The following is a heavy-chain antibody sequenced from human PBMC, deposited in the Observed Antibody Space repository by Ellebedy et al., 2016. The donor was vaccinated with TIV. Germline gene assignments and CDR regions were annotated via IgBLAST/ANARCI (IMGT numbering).Heavy chain of an antibody. Sequence: GESLKISCKGSGYSFTSYWIGWVRQMPGKGLEWMGIIYPGDSDTRYSPSFQGQVTISADKSISTAYLQWSSLKASDTAMYYCARQYGSGSYSLNFDYWGQGTLVTVSS. V-gene: IGHV5-51*01. D-gene: IGHD3-10*01. CDR2: IYPGDSDT. CDR1: GYSFTSYW. CDR3: ARQYGSGSYSLNFDY. J-gene: IGHJ4*02.